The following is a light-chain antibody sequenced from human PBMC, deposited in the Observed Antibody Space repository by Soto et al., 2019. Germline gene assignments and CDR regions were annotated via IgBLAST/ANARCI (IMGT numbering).Light chain of an antibody. V-gene: IGKV3-15*01. CDR2: GAS. CDR1: QSINSN. J-gene: IGKJ1*01. Sequence: EIVMTQSPATLSLSPGERATLSCRASQSINSNLPWYQHKPGQAPRLLIYGASTRATGFPARFSGSGSGTEFTLTISSLQSEDFAVYYGQQYTNWPRAFGQGTKVEIK. CDR3: QQYTNWPRA.